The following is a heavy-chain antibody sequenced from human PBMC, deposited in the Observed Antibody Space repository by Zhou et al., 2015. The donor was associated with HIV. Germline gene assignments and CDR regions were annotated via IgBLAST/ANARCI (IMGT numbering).Heavy chain of an antibody. CDR3: VQRMKYSRVDPETVYFEY. Sequence: QVQLVQSGTEVKKPGSSVKVSCKTSGGTFGGSDISWVRQAPGQRLEWMGGIIAGFGTVNYAQKFRGRVSIYVDESTRTAYMELSGLRSEDTAGYYCVQRMKYSRVDPETVYFEYWGQGTLVTVSP. CDR2: IIAGFGTV. V-gene: IGHV1-69*01. CDR1: GGTFGGSD. J-gene: IGHJ4*02. D-gene: IGHD5-18*01.